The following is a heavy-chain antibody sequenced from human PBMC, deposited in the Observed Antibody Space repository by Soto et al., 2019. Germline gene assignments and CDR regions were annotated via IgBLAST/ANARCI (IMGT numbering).Heavy chain of an antibody. CDR2: IYHSGST. D-gene: IGHD4-17*01. CDR3: ARSYGDYVKYFDY. Sequence: SETLSLTCAVSSGSISSSNWWSWVRQPPGKGLEWIGEIYHSGSTNYNPSLKSRVTISVDKSKNQFSLKLSSVTAADTAVYYCARSYGDYVKYFDYWGQGTLVTVSS. V-gene: IGHV4-4*02. CDR1: SGSISSSNW. J-gene: IGHJ4*02.